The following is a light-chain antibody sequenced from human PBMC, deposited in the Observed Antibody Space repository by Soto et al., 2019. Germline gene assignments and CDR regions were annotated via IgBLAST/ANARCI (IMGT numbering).Light chain of an antibody. V-gene: IGKV3-11*01. CDR2: DTS. CDR1: ESVVSNY. CDR3: QQRSNWPPIT. Sequence: EIVMTQSPATLSVSPVERATLSCMATESVVSNYLAWYQQKPGQAPRLLIYDTSNRATGVPARFSGSGSGTDFTLTISSLEPEDFAVYYCQQRSNWPPITFGQGTRLEIK. J-gene: IGKJ5*01.